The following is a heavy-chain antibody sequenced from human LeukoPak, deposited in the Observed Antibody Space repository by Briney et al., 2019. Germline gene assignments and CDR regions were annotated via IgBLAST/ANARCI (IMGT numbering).Heavy chain of an antibody. D-gene: IGHD3-3*01. V-gene: IGHV3-21*01. CDR3: ARSITIFGEFYYFDY. CDR1: GFTFSSYS. J-gene: IGHJ4*02. CDR2: ISSSSSDI. Sequence: GGSLRLSCSASGFTFSSYSMNWVRQAPGNGLEWVSSISSSSSDIYYEDSVKGQFTISRDNAKNSLYLQMSSLRAEDTAVYYCARSITIFGEFYYFDYWGQGTLVTVSS.